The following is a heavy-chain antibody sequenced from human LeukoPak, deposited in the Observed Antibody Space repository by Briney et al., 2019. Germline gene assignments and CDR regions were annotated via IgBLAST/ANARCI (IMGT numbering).Heavy chain of an antibody. D-gene: IGHD2-2*02. CDR3: ARVDLPAYELLYGQYFQH. CDR1: GYTFSGYH. V-gene: IGHV1-2*02. Sequence: GASVKVSCKASGYTFSGYHIHWVRQAPGQGLEWMGWINPNNSGTYYAQKFQGRVTMTRDTSISTAYMELSRLRSDDTAVYYCARVDLPAYELLYGQYFQHWGQGTLVTVSS. CDR2: INPNNSGT. J-gene: IGHJ1*01.